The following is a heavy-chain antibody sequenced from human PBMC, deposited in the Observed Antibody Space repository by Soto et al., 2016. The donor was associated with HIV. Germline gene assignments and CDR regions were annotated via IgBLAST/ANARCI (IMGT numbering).Heavy chain of an antibody. V-gene: IGHV3-73*01. J-gene: IGHJ5*02. D-gene: IGHD2-2*01. Sequence: EVQLVESGGGLVQPGGSLKLSCAASGFIFSGSAIQWVRQASGKGLEWVGRIRSEPNSYATSYAASVKGRFTISRDDSNNTAYLEMNSLKTDDTAVYYCTRGGQLGFAPWGQGTLVTVSS. CDR1: GFIFSGSA. CDR3: TRGGQLGFAP. CDR2: IRSEPNSYAT.